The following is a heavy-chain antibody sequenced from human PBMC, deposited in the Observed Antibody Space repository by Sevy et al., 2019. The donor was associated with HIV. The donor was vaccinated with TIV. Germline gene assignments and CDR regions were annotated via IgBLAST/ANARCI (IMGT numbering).Heavy chain of an antibody. CDR1: GGSISSYY. V-gene: IGHV4-59*13. CDR3: ARGLRFLGAFDY. CDR2: IYYSGST. D-gene: IGHD3-3*01. J-gene: IGHJ4*02. Sequence: SETLSRTCTVSGGSISSYYWSWIRQPPGKGLEWIGYIYYSGSTNYNPSLKSRVTISVDTSKNQFALKLSSVTAADTAVYYCARGLRFLGAFDYWGQGTLVTVSS.